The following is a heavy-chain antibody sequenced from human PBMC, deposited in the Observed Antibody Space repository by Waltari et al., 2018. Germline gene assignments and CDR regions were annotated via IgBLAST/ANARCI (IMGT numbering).Heavy chain of an antibody. D-gene: IGHD3-22*01. CDR2: IRYDGSNK. J-gene: IGHJ3*02. Sequence: QVQLVESGGGVVQPGGSLRLSCAASGFTFSSYGMHWVRQAPGTGLEWVTFIRYDGSNKYYADSVKGRFTISRDNSKNTLYLQMNSLRAEDTAVYYCAKDLIDYYDSSGYYSLDAFDIWGQGTMVTVSS. CDR3: AKDLIDYYDSSGYYSLDAFDI. CDR1: GFTFSSYG. V-gene: IGHV3-30*02.